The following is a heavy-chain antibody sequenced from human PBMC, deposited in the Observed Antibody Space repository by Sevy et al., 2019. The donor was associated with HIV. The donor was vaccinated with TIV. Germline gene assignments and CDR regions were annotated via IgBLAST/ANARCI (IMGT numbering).Heavy chain of an antibody. CDR1: GYTFTTYD. D-gene: IGHD2-2*01. Sequence: ASVKVSCKASGYTFTTYDINWVRQATGQGLEWMGWMNPNSGNTASAQKFQGRVTMTRDISIGTAYLELTGLRSEDSAVFYCARDVGDCNSTSCYPHGMDVWGQGTTVTVSS. CDR3: ARDVGDCNSTSCYPHGMDV. CDR2: MNPNSGNT. V-gene: IGHV1-8*01. J-gene: IGHJ6*02.